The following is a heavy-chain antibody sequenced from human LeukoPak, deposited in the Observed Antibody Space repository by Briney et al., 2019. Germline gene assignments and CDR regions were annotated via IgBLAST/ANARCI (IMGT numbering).Heavy chain of an antibody. Sequence: SETLSLPCTVSGGSINNYYWSWIRQPAGKGLEWIGRIYTRGSTNYNPSLKSRVTMSLDTSKNQFSLKLSSVTAADTAVYYCARGRYCSADICSGGDAFDIWGQGTMVSVSS. CDR2: IYTRGST. CDR1: GGSINNYY. D-gene: IGHD2-15*01. CDR3: ARGRYCSADICSGGDAFDI. J-gene: IGHJ3*02. V-gene: IGHV4-4*07.